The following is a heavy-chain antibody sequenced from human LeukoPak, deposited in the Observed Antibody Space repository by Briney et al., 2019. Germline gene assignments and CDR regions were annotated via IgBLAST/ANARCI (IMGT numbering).Heavy chain of an antibody. CDR3: ARDWSGPYYFDY. V-gene: IGHV4-31*03. Sequence: PSETLSLTCTVSGGSISSGGYYWTRIRQPPGKGLEWIGYMSQSGSTYYNPSLKSRVTISVDTSKSQFSLKLTSVTAADTAVYYCARDWSGPYYFDYWGQGTLVTVSS. J-gene: IGHJ4*01. CDR2: MSQSGST. CDR1: GGSISSGGYY. D-gene: IGHD3-3*01.